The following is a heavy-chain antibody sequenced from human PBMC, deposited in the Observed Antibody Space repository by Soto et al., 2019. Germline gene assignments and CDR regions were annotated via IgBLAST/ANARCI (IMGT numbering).Heavy chain of an antibody. CDR2: LSGSGVST. D-gene: IGHD3-22*01. CDR1: GFPFSNYA. J-gene: IGHJ4*02. CDR3: AKIESRFFYDSTGYYPFDY. Sequence: HPGGSLRLSCVASGFPFSNYAMTWVRQAPGKGLEWVSALSGSGVSTYYADSVMGRFTISRDNSKNTVYLQMNSLRAEDTAVYYCAKIESRFFYDSTGYYPFDYWGQGT. V-gene: IGHV3-23*01.